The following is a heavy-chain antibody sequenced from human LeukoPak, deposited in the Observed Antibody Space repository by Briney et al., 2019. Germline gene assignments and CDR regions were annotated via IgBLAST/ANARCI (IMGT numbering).Heavy chain of an antibody. CDR1: GGSISSYY. V-gene: IGHV4-59*12. Sequence: PSETLSLTCTVSGGSISSYYWSWIRQPPGKGLEWIGYIYYSGSTNYNPSLKSRVTISVDTSKNQFSLKLSSVTAADTAVYYCARVGRYEPFDYWGQGTLVTVSS. J-gene: IGHJ4*02. D-gene: IGHD3-16*01. CDR3: ARVGRYEPFDY. CDR2: IYYSGST.